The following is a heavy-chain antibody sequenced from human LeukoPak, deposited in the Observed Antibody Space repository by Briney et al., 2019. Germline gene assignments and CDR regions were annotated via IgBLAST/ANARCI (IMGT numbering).Heavy chain of an antibody. CDR1: GFTLSTYP. Sequence: PGTSLRLSCAASGFTLSTYPMHWVRQAPGKGLEWVAVISYDGSNMYYADSVKARFTISRDNYKNTLYLQMNSLRAEDTAVYYCVRGLGSSGWYYFDYWAQGTLVTVSS. CDR3: VRGLGSSGWYYFDY. J-gene: IGHJ4*02. CDR2: ISYDGSNM. V-gene: IGHV3-30*04. D-gene: IGHD6-19*01.